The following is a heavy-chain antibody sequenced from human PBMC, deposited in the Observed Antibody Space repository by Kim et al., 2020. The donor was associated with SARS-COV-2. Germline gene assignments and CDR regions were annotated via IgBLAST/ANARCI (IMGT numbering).Heavy chain of an antibody. CDR2: IYIGGST. Sequence: GGSLRLSCAASGFTVSSNYMTWVRQAPGKGLEWVSDIYIGGSTYYADSVKGRFTISRDNSKNMLYLQMNSLRAEDTAVYYCARDRDGGVLDYWGQGTLVTVSS. V-gene: IGHV3-53*01. D-gene: IGHD4-17*01. CDR3: ARDRDGGVLDY. CDR1: GFTVSSNY. J-gene: IGHJ4*02.